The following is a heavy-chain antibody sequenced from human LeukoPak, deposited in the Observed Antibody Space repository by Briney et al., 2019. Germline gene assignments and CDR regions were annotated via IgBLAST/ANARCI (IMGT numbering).Heavy chain of an antibody. D-gene: IGHD3-10*01. CDR3: ARDPAGSYLYYYYYYMDV. Sequence: PGGSLRLSCAASGFTFSSYWMHWGRHAPGKWLVWVSRINSDGSSTSYADYVKGRFTISRDNAKNTLYLQMNSLRAEDTAVYYCARDPAGSYLYYYYYYMDVWGKGTTVTVSS. CDR2: INSDGSST. CDR1: GFTFSSYW. J-gene: IGHJ6*03. V-gene: IGHV3-74*01.